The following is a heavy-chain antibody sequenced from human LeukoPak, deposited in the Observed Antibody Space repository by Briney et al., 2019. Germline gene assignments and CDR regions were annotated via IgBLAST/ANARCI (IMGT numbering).Heavy chain of an antibody. CDR3: ARDYGMDV. CDR1: GFTFSNYW. V-gene: IGHV3-74*01. Sequence: GALRLSCAASGFTFSNYWLTWVRQAPRKGLVWVSRIRSDGSSADYAGSVKGRFTISRDNAKNTLYLQMNSLRAEDTAVYYCARDYGMDVWGQGTTVTVSS. CDR2: IRSDGSSA. J-gene: IGHJ6*02.